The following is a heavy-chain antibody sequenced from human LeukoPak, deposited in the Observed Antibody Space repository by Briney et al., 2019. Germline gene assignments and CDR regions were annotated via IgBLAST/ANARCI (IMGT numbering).Heavy chain of an antibody. Sequence: SVKVSCKASGGTFSSYAISWVRQAPGQGLEWMGRIIPILGIANYAQKCQGRVTITADKSTSTAYMELSSLRSEDTAVYYCARDGGIQLWLLRSKFDYWGQGTLVTVSS. J-gene: IGHJ4*02. CDR1: GGTFSSYA. CDR3: ARDGGIQLWLLRSKFDY. D-gene: IGHD5-18*01. V-gene: IGHV1-69*04. CDR2: IIPILGIA.